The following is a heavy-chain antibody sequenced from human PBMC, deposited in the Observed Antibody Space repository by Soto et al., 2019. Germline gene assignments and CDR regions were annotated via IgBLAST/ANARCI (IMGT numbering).Heavy chain of an antibody. V-gene: IGHV5-10-1*01. J-gene: IGHJ6*02. D-gene: IGHD6-13*01. CDR1: GYSFTSYW. Sequence: PGESLKISCKGSGYSFTSYWISWVRQMPGKGLEWMGRIDPSDSYTNYSPSFQGHVTISADKSISTAYLQWSSLKASDTAMYYCATPGAAAGTEGSPVLYYGMDVWGQGTTVTVSS. CDR2: IDPSDSYT. CDR3: ATPGAAAGTEGSPVLYYGMDV.